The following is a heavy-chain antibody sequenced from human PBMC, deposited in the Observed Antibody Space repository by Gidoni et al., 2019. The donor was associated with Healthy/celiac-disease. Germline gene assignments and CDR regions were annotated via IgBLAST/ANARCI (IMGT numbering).Heavy chain of an antibody. V-gene: IGHV3-49*03. CDR2: IRSKAYGGTT. CDR3: IADYYYYGMDV. J-gene: IGHJ6*02. Sequence: EVQLVESGGGLVQPGRSLRPSCTASGFTFGDYAMSWFRQAPGKGLEWVGFIRSKAYGGTTEYAASVKGRFTISRDDSKSIAYLQMNSLKTEDTAVYYCIADYYYYGMDVWGQGTTVTVSS. D-gene: IGHD6-13*01. CDR1: GFTFGDYA.